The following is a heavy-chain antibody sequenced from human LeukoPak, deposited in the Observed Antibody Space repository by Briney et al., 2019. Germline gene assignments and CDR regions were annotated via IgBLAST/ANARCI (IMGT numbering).Heavy chain of an antibody. V-gene: IGHV5-51*01. D-gene: IGHD3-10*01. CDR2: IHPGDTAT. CDR1: GYSFTSYW. J-gene: IGHJ5*02. Sequence: GESLKISCKGSGYSFTSYWIGWVRQTPGEGLEWMGIIHPGDTATRYGPSLQGQVTISADKSISTAYLQWNSLKASDTALYYCARAISLGSGTDWFDPWGQGTLVTVSS. CDR3: ARAISLGSGTDWFDP.